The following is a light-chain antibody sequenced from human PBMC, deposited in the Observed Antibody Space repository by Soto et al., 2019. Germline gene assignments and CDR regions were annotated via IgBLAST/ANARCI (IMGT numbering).Light chain of an antibody. V-gene: IGKV1-39*01. CDR2: AAS. Sequence: DIQMTQSPSSLSASVGDRVTNTCRASQSISSYLNWYQQKPGKAPKLLIYAASSLQSGVPSRFSGSGSGTDFTLTISSLQPEDFATYYCQQSYSTPPTFGQGTKV. CDR3: QQSYSTPPT. CDR1: QSISSY. J-gene: IGKJ1*01.